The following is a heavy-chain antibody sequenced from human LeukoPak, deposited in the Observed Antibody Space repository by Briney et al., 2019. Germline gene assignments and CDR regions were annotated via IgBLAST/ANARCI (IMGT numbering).Heavy chain of an antibody. CDR2: IYYSGST. J-gene: IGHJ4*02. D-gene: IGHD3-22*01. Sequence: PSETLSLTCAVYGGSFSGYYWSWIRQHPGKGLEWIGYIYYSGSTYYNPSLKSRVTISVDTSKNQFSLKLSSVTAADTAVYYCARSLGEDDSSGYYGYWGQGTLVTVSS. CDR1: GGSFSGYY. CDR3: ARSLGEDDSSGYYGY. V-gene: IGHV4-31*11.